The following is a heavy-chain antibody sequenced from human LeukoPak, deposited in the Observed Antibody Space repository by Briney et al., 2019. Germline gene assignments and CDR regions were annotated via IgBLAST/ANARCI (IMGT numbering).Heavy chain of an antibody. D-gene: IGHD3-3*01. J-gene: IGHJ4*02. CDR1: GFTFSSYN. CDR3: ARDRGGAYDFWSGYYTGYFDY. V-gene: IGHV3-48*01. CDR2: ISDSRNTI. Sequence: GGSLRLSCAASGFTFSSYNMNWVRQAPGKGLEWISYISDSRNTIHYADSVKGRFTISRDNAKNFLYLQMNSLRAEDTAVYFCARDRGGAYDFWSGYYTGYFDYWGQGTLVTVSS.